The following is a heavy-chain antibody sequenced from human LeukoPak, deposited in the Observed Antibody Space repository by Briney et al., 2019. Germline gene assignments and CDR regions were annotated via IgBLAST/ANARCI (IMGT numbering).Heavy chain of an antibody. CDR3: ARLRRVFSSGYSYFDY. Sequence: PSETLSLTCTVSGGSISSSSYYWGWIRQPPGKGLEWIGSIYYSGSTYYNPSLKSRVTISVYTSKNQFSLKLSSVTAADTAVYYCARLRRVFSSGYSYFDYWGQGTLVTVSS. CDR1: GGSISSSSYY. CDR2: IYYSGST. J-gene: IGHJ4*02. D-gene: IGHD6-19*01. V-gene: IGHV4-39*01.